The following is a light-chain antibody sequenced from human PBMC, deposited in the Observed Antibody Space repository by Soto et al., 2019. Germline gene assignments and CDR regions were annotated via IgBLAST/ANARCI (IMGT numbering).Light chain of an antibody. CDR2: AAS. Sequence: DIQMTQSPSSLSASLGDRVTITCRASQSISSYLNWYQQKPGKAPKLLIYAASSVQSGVPSRFSGSGSGTDFTLTISSLQPEDFATYYCQQSYSTPYTFDQGTKLEIK. CDR1: QSISSY. V-gene: IGKV1-39*01. J-gene: IGKJ2*01. CDR3: QQSYSTPYT.